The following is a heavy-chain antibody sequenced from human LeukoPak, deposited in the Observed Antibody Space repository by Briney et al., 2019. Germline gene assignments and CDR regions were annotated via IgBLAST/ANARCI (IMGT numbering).Heavy chain of an antibody. J-gene: IGHJ5*02. CDR3: ARGRGSS. CDR2: IGTRGTTM. Sequence: GGPLRLSSAAPGFTFTIYVMYWGRQPPGEGVGWISYIGTRGTTMYYADSVKGRYTISRDNAKNSLYLQMNSLRDEDTAIYYCARGRGSSWGQGTLVTVSS. V-gene: IGHV3-48*02. CDR1: GFTFTIYV. D-gene: IGHD2-21*01.